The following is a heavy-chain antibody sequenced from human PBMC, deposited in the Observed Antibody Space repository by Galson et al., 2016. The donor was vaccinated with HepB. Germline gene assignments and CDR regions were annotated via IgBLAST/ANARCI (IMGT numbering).Heavy chain of an antibody. V-gene: IGHV2-5*02. CDR3: AHLRSSVGRDAFDI. CDR1: GFSLSTSDRG. J-gene: IGHJ3*02. D-gene: IGHD6-25*01. Sequence: PALVKPTQTLTLTCTVSGFSLSTSDRGVGWIRQPPGKPLEWLALIYWDDDKRYSPSLRSRLTIAKDTSKNQVVLIMTNVDPVEPATYYCAHLRSSVGRDAFDIWGQGTMVSVSS. CDR2: IYWDDDK.